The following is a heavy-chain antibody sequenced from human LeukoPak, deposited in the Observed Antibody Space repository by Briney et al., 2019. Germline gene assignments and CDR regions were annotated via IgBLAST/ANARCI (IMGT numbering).Heavy chain of an antibody. CDR2: IIPILGIA. Sequence: ASVKVSCKASGGTFSSYTISWVRQAPGQGLEWMGRIIPILGIANYAQKFQGRVTITADKSTSTAYMELSSLRSEDTAVYYCARDPGDDSSGYYHYWGQGTLVTDSS. V-gene: IGHV1-69*04. D-gene: IGHD3-22*01. J-gene: IGHJ4*02. CDR3: ARDPGDDSSGYYHY. CDR1: GGTFSSYT.